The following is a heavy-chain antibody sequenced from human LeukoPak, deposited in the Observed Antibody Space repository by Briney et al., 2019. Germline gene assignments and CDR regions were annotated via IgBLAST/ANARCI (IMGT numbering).Heavy chain of an antibody. CDR2: ISVYNGNT. J-gene: IGHJ4*02. Sequence: GASVKVSCKASGYTFANFGITWVRQAPGQGLEWMRWISVYNGNTNYAQNLQGRVTLTTDTSTSTAYMELRSLRSDDTAVYYCARGAVGYYDSSGYYTLGYWGQGTLVTVSS. CDR1: GYTFANFG. D-gene: IGHD3-22*01. CDR3: ARGAVGYYDSSGYYTLGY. V-gene: IGHV1-18*01.